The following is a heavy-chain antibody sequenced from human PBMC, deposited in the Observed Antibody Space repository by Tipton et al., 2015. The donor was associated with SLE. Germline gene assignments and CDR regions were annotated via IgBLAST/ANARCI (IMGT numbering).Heavy chain of an antibody. CDR1: GGFISTTNFY. Sequence: TLSLTCTVSGGFISTTNFYWAWIRKPPGKGLEWIGSILQSGKTNYNPSLQSRVTVSVDKSKNQFSLKLRSVTAADTAVYYCARASRVVVAQYYFDYWGQGTLVTVSS. V-gene: IGHV4-39*07. D-gene: IGHD2-15*01. CDR2: ILQSGKT. J-gene: IGHJ4*02. CDR3: ARASRVVVAQYYFDY.